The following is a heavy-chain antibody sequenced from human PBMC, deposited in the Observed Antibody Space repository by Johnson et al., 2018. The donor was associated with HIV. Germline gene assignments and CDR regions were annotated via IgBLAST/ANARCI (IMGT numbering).Heavy chain of an antibody. Sequence: QVQLVESGGGVVQPGRSLRLSCAASGFTFSSYGMHWVRLAPGKGLEWVAVISYDGSNKYYADSVKGRLTASSDNSRNTLYLQMHSLRPDDTAVYYCAKIGLDAFEIWGQGTSVTVSS. CDR2: ISYDGSNK. CDR3: AKIGLDAFEI. J-gene: IGHJ3*02. CDR1: GFTFSSYG. V-gene: IGHV3-30*18.